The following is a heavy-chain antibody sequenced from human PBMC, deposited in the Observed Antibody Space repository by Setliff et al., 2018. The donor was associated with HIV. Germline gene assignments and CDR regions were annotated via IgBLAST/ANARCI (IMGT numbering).Heavy chain of an antibody. V-gene: IGHV4-34*01. CDR3: ARRERYCSGTTCYRYFQH. CDR1: GGSFSAYY. D-gene: IGHD2-2*01. Sequence: KTSETLSLTCAVFGGSFSAYYWNWIRQTPGKGLEWIGEINHSGTTNYNPSLNSRVTISVDTSKKRFSLTLRSATAADTALYFCARRERYCSGTTCYRYFQHWGQGTLVTVSS. J-gene: IGHJ1*01. CDR2: INHSGTT.